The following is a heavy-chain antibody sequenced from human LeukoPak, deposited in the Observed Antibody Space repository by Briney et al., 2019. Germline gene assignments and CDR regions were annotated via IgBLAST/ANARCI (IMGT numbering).Heavy chain of an antibody. CDR3: ARANGDYPD. CDR2: ISTYSGNT. V-gene: IGHV1-18*01. J-gene: IGHJ4*02. CDR1: GYTFSSYA. D-gene: IGHD4-17*01. Sequence: ASVKVSCKGSGYTFSSYAMHWVRQAPGQGLEWMGWISTYSGNTNLAQNLQGRVTMTTDTSTSTAYMELRSLRSDDTAVYYCARANGDYPDWGQGTLVTVSS.